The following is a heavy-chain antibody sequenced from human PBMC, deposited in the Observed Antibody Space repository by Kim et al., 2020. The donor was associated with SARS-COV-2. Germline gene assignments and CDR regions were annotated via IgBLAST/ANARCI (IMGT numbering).Heavy chain of an antibody. Sequence: SETLSLTCTVSGGSISSGGYYWRWIRQHPGKGLEWIGYIYYSGSTYYNPSLKSRVTIPVDTSKNQFSLKLSSVTAADTAVYYCARVVMVRGIPIQFDYWGQGTLVTVSS. V-gene: IGHV4-31*03. CDR1: GGSISSGGYY. CDR2: IYYSGST. CDR3: ARVVMVRGIPIQFDY. D-gene: IGHD3-10*01. J-gene: IGHJ4*02.